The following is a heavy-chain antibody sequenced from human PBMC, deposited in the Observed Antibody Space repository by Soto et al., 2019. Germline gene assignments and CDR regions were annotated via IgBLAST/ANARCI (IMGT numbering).Heavy chain of an antibody. CDR2: IWYDGSNN. V-gene: IGHV3-33*01. CDR1: GFTFSSYG. D-gene: IGHD2-15*01. J-gene: IGHJ5*02. CDR3: ARDGMVVAATQNWFDP. Sequence: QVQLVESGGGVVTPGRSLRLSCAASGFTFSSYGMHWVRQAPGKALEWVAVIWYDGSNNYYADSVKGRFTISRDISKNTLYMQMNSLRAEDTAVYYCARDGMVVAATQNWFDPCGEGTLVTVSS.